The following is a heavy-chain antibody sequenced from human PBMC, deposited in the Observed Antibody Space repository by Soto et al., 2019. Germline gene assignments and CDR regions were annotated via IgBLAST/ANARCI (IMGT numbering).Heavy chain of an antibody. J-gene: IGHJ4*02. V-gene: IGHV3-23*01. D-gene: IGHD3-3*01. CDR2: VNANGDTT. CDR3: AKWSYLDY. Sequence: SVGSLRLSCAASGFTFSSYSMSWVRQAPGKGLEWVASVNANGDTTHYADAVKGRFTISRDNSKNILYLQMDSLRAEDTAVYYCAKWSYLDYWGQGTLVTVSS. CDR1: GFTFSSYS.